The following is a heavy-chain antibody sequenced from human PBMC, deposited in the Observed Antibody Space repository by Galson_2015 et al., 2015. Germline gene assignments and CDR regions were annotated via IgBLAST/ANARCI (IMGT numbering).Heavy chain of an antibody. CDR2: ISGSGGIT. Sequence: SLRLSCAASGFTFSTYAMSWVRQAPGKGLEWVSAISGSGGITYYADSVKGRFTISRDNSKNTLYLQMNSLRAEDTAVYYCAKDQAAGSFSLYGSGAFDSWGQGTLVAVSS. CDR1: GFTFSTYA. D-gene: IGHD3-10*01. J-gene: IGHJ4*02. CDR3: AKDQAAGSFSLYGSGAFDS. V-gene: IGHV3-23*01.